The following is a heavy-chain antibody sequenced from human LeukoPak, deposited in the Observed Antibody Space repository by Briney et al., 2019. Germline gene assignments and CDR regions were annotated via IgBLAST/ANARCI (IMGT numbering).Heavy chain of an antibody. J-gene: IGHJ3*02. V-gene: IGHV3-11*04. CDR1: GFTFSDYY. Sequence: GGSLRLSCAASGFTFSDYYMSWIRQAPGKGLEWVSYISSSGSTIYYADSVKGRFTISRDNAKNSLYLQMNSLRAEDTAVYYCARKNAAMARDAFDIWGQGTMVTVSS. CDR2: ISSSGSTI. D-gene: IGHD5-18*01. CDR3: ARKNAAMARDAFDI.